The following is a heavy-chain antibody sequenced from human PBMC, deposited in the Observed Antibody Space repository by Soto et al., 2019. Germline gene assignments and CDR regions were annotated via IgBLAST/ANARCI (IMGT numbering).Heavy chain of an antibody. CDR3: ARAGIAAAGPSNYGMDV. D-gene: IGHD6-13*01. CDR1: GGSIGSYY. V-gene: IGHV4-4*07. CDR2: IYTSGST. J-gene: IGHJ6*02. Sequence: LSLTCTVAGGSIGSYYWSLIRQPAGKGLEWIGRIYTSGSTNYNPSLKSRVTMSVDTSKNQFSLKLSSVTAADTAVYYCARAGIAAAGPSNYGMDVWGQGTTVTVS.